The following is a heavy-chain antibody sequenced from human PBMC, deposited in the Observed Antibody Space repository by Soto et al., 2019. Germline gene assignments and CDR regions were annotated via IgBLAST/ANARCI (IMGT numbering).Heavy chain of an antibody. D-gene: IGHD6-6*01. CDR3: ARGRYSSSSVFDI. CDR1: VGSISSSSYY. J-gene: IGHJ3*02. V-gene: IGHV4-31*03. CDR2: IYYSGST. Sequence: SLSLTCTVSVGSISSSSYYWGWLRQHPGKGLEWIGYIYYSGSTYYNPSLKSRVTISVDTSKNQFSLKLSSVTAADTAVYYCARGRYSSSSVFDIWGQGTMVNVSS.